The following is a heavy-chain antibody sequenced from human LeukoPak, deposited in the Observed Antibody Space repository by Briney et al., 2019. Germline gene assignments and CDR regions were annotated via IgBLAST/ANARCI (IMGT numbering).Heavy chain of an antibody. J-gene: IGHJ4*02. V-gene: IGHV4-59*08. CDR2: IYYSGST. Sequence: PSETLSLTCTVSGGSISSYYWSWIRQPPGKGLEWIGYIYYSGSTNYNPSLKSRVTISVDTSKNQFSLKLSSVTAADTAVYYCARHGLVVVVIPQWSQGTLVTVSS. CDR3: ARHGLVVVVIPQ. CDR1: GGSISSYY. D-gene: IGHD3-22*01.